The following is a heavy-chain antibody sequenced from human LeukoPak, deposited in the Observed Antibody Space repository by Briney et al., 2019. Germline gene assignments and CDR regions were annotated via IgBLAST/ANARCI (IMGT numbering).Heavy chain of an antibody. J-gene: IGHJ4*02. CDR2: ISSSSSYI. V-gene: IGHV3-21*04. D-gene: IGHD3-22*01. CDR3: ARVDDSSGYYSSFLDY. CDR1: GFTFSSYS. Sequence: GGSLRLSCAASGFTFSSYSMNWVRQAPGKGLEWVSSISSSSSYIYYADSVKGRFTISRDNAKNSLYLQMNSLRAEDTAVYYCARVDDSSGYYSSFLDYWGQGTLVTVSS.